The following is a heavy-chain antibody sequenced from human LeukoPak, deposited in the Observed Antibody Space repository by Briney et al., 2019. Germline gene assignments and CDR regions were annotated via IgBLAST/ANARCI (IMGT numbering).Heavy chain of an antibody. V-gene: IGHV1-8*03. CDR3: ARGHGMYQLLYRAFDI. D-gene: IGHD2-2*02. CDR1: GYTFTSYG. Sequence: ASVKVSCKASGYTFTSYGINWVRQATGQGLEWMGWMNPNSGNTGYAQKFQGRVTITRNTSISTAYMELSSLRSEDTAVYYCARGHGMYQLLYRAFDIWGQGTMVTVSS. CDR2: MNPNSGNT. J-gene: IGHJ3*02.